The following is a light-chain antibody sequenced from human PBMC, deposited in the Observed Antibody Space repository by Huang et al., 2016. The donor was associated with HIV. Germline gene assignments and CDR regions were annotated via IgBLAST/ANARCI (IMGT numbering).Light chain of an antibody. CDR2: DAY. CDR1: QSVSSY. CDR3: QQRSNWPPA. Sequence: EIVLTQSPATLSLSPGERATLSCRASQSVSSYLAWYQQKPGQAPRLLIYDAYNRATGIPARFSCSGSGTDFTLTISSLEPEDFAVYYCQQRSNWPPAFGQGTRLEIK. V-gene: IGKV3-11*01. J-gene: IGKJ5*01.